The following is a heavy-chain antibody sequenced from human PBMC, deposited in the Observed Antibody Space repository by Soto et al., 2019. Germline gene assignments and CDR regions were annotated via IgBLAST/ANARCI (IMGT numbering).Heavy chain of an antibody. J-gene: IGHJ4*02. CDR1: GGSFSGYY. CDR2: INHSGST. Sequence: QVQLQQWGAGLLKPSETLSLTCAVYGGSFSGYYWSWIRQPPGKGLEWIGEINHSGSTNYNPSLKSRVTISVDTSKSQFSLKLSSVTAADTAVYYCARGIAAVGAFDYWGQGTLVTVSS. D-gene: IGHD6-13*01. CDR3: ARGIAAVGAFDY. V-gene: IGHV4-34*01.